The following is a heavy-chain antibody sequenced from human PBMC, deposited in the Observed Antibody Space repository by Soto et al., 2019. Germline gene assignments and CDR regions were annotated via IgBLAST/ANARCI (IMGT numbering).Heavy chain of an antibody. Sequence: ASVKVSCKAPGYAFSNYGISWVRQAPGQGLEWMGWISADNGNTEYEQKFQGRVTMTTDTSTSTAYMDLRSLRSDDTAVYYCARAGAEVTRQFDNWGQGTPVTVSS. J-gene: IGHJ4*02. D-gene: IGHD6-19*01. CDR3: ARAGAEVTRQFDN. CDR1: GYAFSNYG. V-gene: IGHV1-18*01. CDR2: ISADNGNT.